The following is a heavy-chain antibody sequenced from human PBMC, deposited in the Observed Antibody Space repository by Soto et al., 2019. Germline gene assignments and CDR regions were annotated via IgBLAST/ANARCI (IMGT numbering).Heavy chain of an antibody. Sequence: GGSLRLSCAASDFDFSSYGIHWVRQAPGKGLEWVAASSYDGRETFYADSAKGRFTVSKEMSKNTVFLQMNALRHEDTAVYFCARDSGWPILNFDNWGQGTPVTVSS. J-gene: IGHJ4*02. CDR3: ARDSGWPILNFDN. V-gene: IGHV3-30*03. CDR1: DFDFSSYG. D-gene: IGHD3-10*01. CDR2: SSYDGRET.